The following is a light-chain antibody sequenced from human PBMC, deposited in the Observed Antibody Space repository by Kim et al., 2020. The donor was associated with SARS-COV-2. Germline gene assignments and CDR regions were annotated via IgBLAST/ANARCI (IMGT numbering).Light chain of an antibody. CDR1: QGIRNE. CDR2: AAS. Sequence: SASVGDRDTITCRASQGIRNELGWDQQKPGRAPKCLIYAASSLQSGVPSRCSGSGSGTDFTLTISSLQPEDFATYYCLQDYNYPLTFGGGTKLEI. J-gene: IGKJ4*01. V-gene: IGKV1-6*01. CDR3: LQDYNYPLT.